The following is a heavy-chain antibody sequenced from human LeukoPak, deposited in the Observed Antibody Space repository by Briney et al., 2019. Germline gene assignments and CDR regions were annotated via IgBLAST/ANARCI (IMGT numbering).Heavy chain of an antibody. CDR3: ARLGLDYYYYYMDV. CDR2: IKQDGGEK. V-gene: IGHV3-7*01. J-gene: IGHJ6*03. CDR1: GFTFSRHW. D-gene: IGHD3-16*01. Sequence: PGGSLRLSCEASGFTFSRHWMSWVRQAPGKGLEWVANIKQDGGEKYYVDSVKGRFTISRDNAKNSLYLQMNSLRAEDTAVYYCARLGLDYYYYYMDVWGKGTTVTISS.